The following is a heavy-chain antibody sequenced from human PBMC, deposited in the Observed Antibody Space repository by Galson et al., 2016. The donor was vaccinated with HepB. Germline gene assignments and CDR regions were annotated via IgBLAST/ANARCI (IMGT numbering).Heavy chain of an antibody. Sequence: SLRLSCAASGFAFSSYAMSWVRQAPGKGLEWVSTISRNGEGPFYADSVKGRFTISRDNSKNTLDLQMNSLRGDDTAVYFCAKDRFGSSARALDYWGQGTLVTVSP. D-gene: IGHD6-6*01. CDR3: AKDRFGSSARALDY. CDR1: GFAFSSYA. V-gene: IGHV3-23*01. J-gene: IGHJ4*02. CDR2: ISRNGEGP.